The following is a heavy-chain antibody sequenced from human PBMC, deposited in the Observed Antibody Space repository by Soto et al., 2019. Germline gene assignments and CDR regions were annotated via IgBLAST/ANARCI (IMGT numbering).Heavy chain of an antibody. D-gene: IGHD4-17*01. V-gene: IGHV4-34*01. Sequence: QVQLQQWGAGLLKPSETLSLTCAVYGGSFSGYYWSWIRQPPGKGLEWIGEINHSGSTNYNPSLKSRVTISVDTSKNQFSLKLSSVTAADTAVYYCARGPTVTNVFDIWCQGTMVTVSS. CDR3: ARGPTVTNVFDI. CDR2: INHSGST. J-gene: IGHJ3*02. CDR1: GGSFSGYY.